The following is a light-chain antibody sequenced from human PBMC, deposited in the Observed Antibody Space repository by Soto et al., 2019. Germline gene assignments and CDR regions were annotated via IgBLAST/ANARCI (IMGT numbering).Light chain of an antibody. CDR2: GAS. CDR3: QQYNNWPPYT. V-gene: IGKV3-15*01. J-gene: IGKJ2*01. CDR1: QSVASN. Sequence: EIVMTQSPATLYVSPGERATLSCRASQSVASNLAWYRQKPGQAPRLLIYGASYRATGIPARFSGSGSGTEFTLTISSLQSEDFAVYYCQQYNNWPPYTFGQGTKLEIK.